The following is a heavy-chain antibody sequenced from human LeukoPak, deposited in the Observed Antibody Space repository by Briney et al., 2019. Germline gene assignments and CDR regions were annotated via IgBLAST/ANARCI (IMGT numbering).Heavy chain of an antibody. CDR3: ARQTAMGRSGDY. D-gene: IGHD7-27*01. CDR2: IDPSDSET. V-gene: IGHV5-51*01. CDR1: GYSFTSYW. J-gene: IGHJ4*02. Sequence: GESLKISCKASGYSFTSYWIGWVRHMPGKGLEWMGIIDPSDSETRYTPSFQGQVTISVDKTLTTAYLQWNSLKASDTAMYYCARQTAMGRSGDYWGQGTLVTVSS.